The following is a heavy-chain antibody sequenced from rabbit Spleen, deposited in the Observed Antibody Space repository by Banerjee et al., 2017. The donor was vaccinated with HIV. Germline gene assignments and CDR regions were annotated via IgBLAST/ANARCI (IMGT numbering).Heavy chain of an antibody. CDR3: VREAGYGGYGDANL. CDR2: IDGDSDST. D-gene: IGHD6-1*01. J-gene: IGHJ4*01. Sequence: QSVEESGGRLVKPDESLTLTCTGSGFSLTNYWMCWVRQAPGKGLEWIGCIDGDSDSTAYATWAKGRFTISKTSSTTVTLQMTSLTAADTATYFCVREAGYGGYGDANLWGPGTLVTVS. CDR1: GFSLTNYW. V-gene: IGHV1S40*01.